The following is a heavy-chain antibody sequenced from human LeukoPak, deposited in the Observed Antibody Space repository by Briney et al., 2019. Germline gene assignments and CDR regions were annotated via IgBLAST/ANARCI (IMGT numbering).Heavy chain of an antibody. CDR1: GGSISSYY. CDR2: IYYSGST. Sequence: PSETLSLTCTVSGGSISSYYWSWIRQPPGKGLEWIGYIYYSGSTNYNPSLKSRVTISVDTSKNQFSLKLSSVTAADTAVYYCARAGASSGWYRVIDYWGQGTLVTVSS. V-gene: IGHV4-59*01. CDR3: ARAGASSGWYRVIDY. J-gene: IGHJ4*02. D-gene: IGHD6-19*01.